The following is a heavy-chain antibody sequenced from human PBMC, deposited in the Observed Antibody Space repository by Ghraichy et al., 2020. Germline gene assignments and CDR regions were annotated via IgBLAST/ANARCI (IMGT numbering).Heavy chain of an antibody. V-gene: IGHV1-69*13. D-gene: IGHD7-27*01. J-gene: IGHJ6*03. CDR2: IIPVFGTA. Sequence: SVKVSCKASGGTFNSYAISWVRQAPGQGLEWMGGIIPVFGTANYAQKFQGRVTITADESTTTVYMELNSLGSEDTAVYYCARETDRLAGGLPPYSYYYMDVWGKGTTVTVSS. CDR1: GGTFNSYA. CDR3: ARETDRLAGGLPPYSYYYMDV.